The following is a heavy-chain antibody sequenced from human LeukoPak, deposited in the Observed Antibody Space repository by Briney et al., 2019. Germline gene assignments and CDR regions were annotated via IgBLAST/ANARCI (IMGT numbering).Heavy chain of an antibody. D-gene: IGHD4-17*01. CDR3: ARAMSYGDYVGLAY. J-gene: IGHJ4*02. CDR2: ISSSSSYT. Sequence: SGGSLRLSCAASGFTFSDYYMSWIRQAPGKGLEWVSYISSSSSYTNYADSVKGRFTISRDNAKNSLYLQMNSLRAEDTAVYYSARAMSYGDYVGLAYWGQGTLVTVSS. CDR1: GFTFSDYY. V-gene: IGHV3-11*05.